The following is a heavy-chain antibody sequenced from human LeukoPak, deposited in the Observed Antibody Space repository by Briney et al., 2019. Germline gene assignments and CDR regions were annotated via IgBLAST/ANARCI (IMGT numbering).Heavy chain of an antibody. CDR1: GFTFSGSA. Sequence: GGSLRLSCAASGFTFSGSAMHWVRQASGKGLEWVGRIRSKANSYATAYAASVKGRFTISRDDSKNTAYLQMNSLKTEDTAVYYCSVVPAASYRGTDYWGQGTLVTVSS. D-gene: IGHD2-2*01. J-gene: IGHJ4*02. CDR3: SVVPAASYRGTDY. V-gene: IGHV3-73*01. CDR2: IRSKANSYAT.